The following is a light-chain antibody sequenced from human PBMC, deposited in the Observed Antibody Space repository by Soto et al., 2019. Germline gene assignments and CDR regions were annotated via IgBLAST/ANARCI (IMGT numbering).Light chain of an antibody. CDR1: SSNIGAGYD. CDR3: QPHDSSLRRV. Sequence: QSVLTQPPSVSGAPGQRVTISCTGSSSNIGAGYDVHWYQQLPGTAPKLLIYGNSNRPSGVPDRFSGSKSGTSASLAITGLQAEDEAASYCQPHDSSLRRVFGGGTKLTVL. CDR2: GNS. J-gene: IGLJ2*01. V-gene: IGLV1-40*01.